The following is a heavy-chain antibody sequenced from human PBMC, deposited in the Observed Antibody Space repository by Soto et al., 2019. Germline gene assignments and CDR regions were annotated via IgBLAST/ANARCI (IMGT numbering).Heavy chain of an antibody. CDR3: ARDRGYVVY. J-gene: IGHJ4*03. CDR1: GHDFPGCS. V-gene: IGHV1-3*04. D-gene: IGHD2-15*01. CDR2: INTDNGDA. Sequence: ASVMASWEDAGHDFPGCSVHSFAQAPGQGLVWIGWINTDNGDAIYSPKFQGRVTVTRDTSATTAYMEVSSLRSEDTAVYYCARDRGYVVYSGLGTQVTVSS.